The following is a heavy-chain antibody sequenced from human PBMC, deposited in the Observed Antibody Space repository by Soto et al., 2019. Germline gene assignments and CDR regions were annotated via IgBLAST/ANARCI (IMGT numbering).Heavy chain of an antibody. D-gene: IGHD3-16*01. V-gene: IGHV4-34*01. CDR3: ARGLSLGY. CDR2: INHSGST. Sequence: SETLSLTCAVYGGSFSGYYWSWIRQPPGKGLEWIGEINHSGSTNYNPSLKSRVTISVDTSKNQFSLKLSSVTAVDTAVYYCARGLSLGYWGQGTLVTVSS. J-gene: IGHJ4*02. CDR1: GGSFSGYY.